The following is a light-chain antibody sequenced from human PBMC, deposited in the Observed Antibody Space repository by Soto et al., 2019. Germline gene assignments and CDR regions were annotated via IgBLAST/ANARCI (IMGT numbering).Light chain of an antibody. CDR2: EVT. CDR1: SSDVGSYDL. Sequence: QSALTQPASVSGSPGQSIAISCTGTSSDVGSYDLVSWYQQHPGKAPKLIIYEVTKRPSEVSDRFSGSKSGNTASLTISGLQAEDEADYYCYSYAGSNTYYVFGTGTKLTVL. V-gene: IGLV2-23*02. J-gene: IGLJ1*01. CDR3: YSYAGSNTYYV.